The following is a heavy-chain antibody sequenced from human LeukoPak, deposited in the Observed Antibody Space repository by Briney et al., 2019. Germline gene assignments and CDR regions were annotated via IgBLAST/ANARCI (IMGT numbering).Heavy chain of an antibody. D-gene: IGHD3-3*02. CDR2: INEDGSKK. Sequence: TGGSLRLSCAASGFAFSDYWMSWVRQAPGKGLEWVANINEDGSKKHYLDSVEGRFTISRDNSKNTLYLQMNSLRAEDTAVYYCARDSTGYWYFDLWGRGTLVSVSS. CDR1: GFAFSDYW. V-gene: IGHV3-7*03. J-gene: IGHJ2*01. CDR3: ARDSTGYWYFDL.